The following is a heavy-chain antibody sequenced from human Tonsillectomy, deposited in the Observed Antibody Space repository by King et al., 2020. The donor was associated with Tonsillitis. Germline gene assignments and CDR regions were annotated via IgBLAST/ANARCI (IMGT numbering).Heavy chain of an antibody. J-gene: IGHJ3*02. CDR1: GFRFRKYA. Sequence: VQLVESGGGLVQPGGSLRLSCAASGFRFRKYAMSWYRQAPGKGLEWVSVISGNAGGTYYADSVEGRFTISRDNSKNMLYLQMNSLRAEDTAVYYCAKDTPVLVDYDDAFDIWGQGTMGSGSS. D-gene: IGHD4-17*01. CDR2: ISGNAGGT. V-gene: IGHV3-23*04. CDR3: AKDTPVLVDYDDAFDI.